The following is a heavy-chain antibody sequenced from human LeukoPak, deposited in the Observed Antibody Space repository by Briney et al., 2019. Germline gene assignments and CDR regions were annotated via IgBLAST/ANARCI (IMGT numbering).Heavy chain of an antibody. Sequence: AASVKVSCKASGYTFTSYAMNWVRQAPGQGLEWMGWINTNTGNPTYAQGFTGRFVFSLDTSVSTAYLQISSLKAVDTAVYYCARDWAAAGHVDAFDIWGQGTTVTVSS. D-gene: IGHD6-13*01. CDR2: INTNTGNP. V-gene: IGHV7-4-1*02. CDR1: GYTFTSYA. CDR3: ARDWAAAGHVDAFDI. J-gene: IGHJ3*02.